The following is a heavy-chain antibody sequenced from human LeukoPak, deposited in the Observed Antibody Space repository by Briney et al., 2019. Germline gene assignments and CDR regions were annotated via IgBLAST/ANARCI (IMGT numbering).Heavy chain of an antibody. CDR2: IGDPTST. CDR3: AAVRKYYRFSPIDY. D-gene: IGHD3-10*01. V-gene: IGHV3-23*01. CDR1: GFAFNVYA. J-gene: IGHJ4*02. Sequence: GGSLRLSCAASGFAFNVYAMTWVRQAPGKGLEWVSTIGDPTSTYYADSVKGRFIISRDDSKNTLFLQMNSLRADDTALYYCAAVRKYYRFSPIDYWGQGTLVTVSS.